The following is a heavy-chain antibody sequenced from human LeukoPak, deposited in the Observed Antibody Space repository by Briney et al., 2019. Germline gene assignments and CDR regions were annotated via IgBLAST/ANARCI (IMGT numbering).Heavy chain of an antibody. J-gene: IGHJ4*02. CDR1: GFTFGDYA. Sequence: GGSLRLSCTASGFTFGDYAMSWFRQAPGKGLEWVGFIRSKAYGGTTEYAASVKGRFTISRDDSKSIAYLQMNSLKTEDTAVYYCTRDGGWLQFSYYFDYWGQGTLVTVSS. CDR2: IRSKAYGGTT. CDR3: TRDGGWLQFSYYFDY. D-gene: IGHD5-24*01. V-gene: IGHV3-49*03.